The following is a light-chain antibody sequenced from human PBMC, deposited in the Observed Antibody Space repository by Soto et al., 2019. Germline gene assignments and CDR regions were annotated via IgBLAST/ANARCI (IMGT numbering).Light chain of an antibody. V-gene: IGLV2-11*01. J-gene: IGLJ1*01. CDR1: SSDVGGYNY. CDR2: DVR. CDR3: CSYAGSSTYV. Sequence: QSALTQPRSVSGSPGQSVTISCTGTSSDVGGYNYVSWYQQHPGNAPKLMIYDVRTRPSGVPDRFSGSKSGNTASLTISGLQDEDEADYACCSYAGSSTYVFGTGTKVTVL.